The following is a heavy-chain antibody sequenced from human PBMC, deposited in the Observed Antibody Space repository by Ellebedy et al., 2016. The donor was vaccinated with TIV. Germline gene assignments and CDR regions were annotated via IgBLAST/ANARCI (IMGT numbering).Heavy chain of an antibody. V-gene: IGHV4-59*01. D-gene: IGHD3-16*01. CDR1: NGTISHFY. J-gene: IGHJ6*02. Sequence: MPSETLSLTCTVSNGTISHFYWYWIRQPPGKGLEWLGYIYYSGTTDFNPSLKSLLTIQQDTSKNQPSLRLTSVTTADTAVYYCARGGPNYYYAMDAWGQGTTVTVSS. CDR3: ARGGPNYYYAMDA. CDR2: IYYSGTT.